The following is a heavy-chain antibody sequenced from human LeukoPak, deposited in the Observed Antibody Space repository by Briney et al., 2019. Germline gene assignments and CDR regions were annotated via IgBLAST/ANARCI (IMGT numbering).Heavy chain of an antibody. V-gene: IGHV3-30-3*01. J-gene: IGHJ4*02. D-gene: IGHD5-12*01. CDR3: AREHRYGGYWEDY. Sequence: GGSLRLSCAASGFTFSSYAMHWVRQAPGKGLEWVAVISYDGSNKYYADSVKGRFTISRDNSKNTLYLQMNSLRAEDTAVYYCAREHRYGGYWEDYWGQGTLVTVSS. CDR1: GFTFSSYA. CDR2: ISYDGSNK.